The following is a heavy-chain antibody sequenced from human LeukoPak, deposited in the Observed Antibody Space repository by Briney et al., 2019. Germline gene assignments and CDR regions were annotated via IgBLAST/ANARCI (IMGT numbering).Heavy chain of an antibody. Sequence: PSETLSLTCAVYGGSFSGYYWSWIRQPPGKGLEWIGEINHSGSTNYNPSLKSRVTISVDTSKNQFSLKLSSVTAADTAVYYCARGLFRSVTTAGGFDYWGQGTLVTVSS. CDR3: ARGLFRSVTTAGGFDY. CDR1: GGSFSGYY. J-gene: IGHJ4*02. CDR2: INHSGST. D-gene: IGHD4-17*01. V-gene: IGHV4-34*01.